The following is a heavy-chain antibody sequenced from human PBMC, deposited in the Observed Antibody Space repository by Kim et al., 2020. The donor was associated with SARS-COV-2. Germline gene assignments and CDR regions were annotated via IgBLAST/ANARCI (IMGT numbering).Heavy chain of an antibody. D-gene: IGHD6-13*01. Sequence: SVKGRFTISRDNAKNSLYLQMNSLRAEDTAVYYCARDPLIGSSWHNYYFDCWGQGTLVTVSA. CDR3: ARDPLIGSSWHNYYFDC. J-gene: IGHJ4*02. V-gene: IGHV3-48*03.